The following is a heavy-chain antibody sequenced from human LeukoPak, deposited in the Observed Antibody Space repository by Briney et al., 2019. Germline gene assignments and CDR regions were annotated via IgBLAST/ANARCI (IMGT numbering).Heavy chain of an antibody. V-gene: IGHV1-18*01. D-gene: IGHD2-15*01. Sequence: ASEKVSCKASGYTFTSYGISWVRQAPGQGLEWMGWISAYNGHTNYAQKLQGRVTMTTDTSTSTAYMELRSLRSDDTAVYYCASHCSGGSCYSGYYYGMDVWGQGTMVTVSS. CDR3: ASHCSGGSCYSGYYYGMDV. CDR2: ISAYNGHT. J-gene: IGHJ6*02. CDR1: GYTFTSYG.